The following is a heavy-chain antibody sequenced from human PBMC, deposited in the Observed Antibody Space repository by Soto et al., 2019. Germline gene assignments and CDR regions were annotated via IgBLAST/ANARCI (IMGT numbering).Heavy chain of an antibody. CDR3: ARSMFEYETTVTTPDFDY. V-gene: IGHV1-46*01. Sequence: GASVKVSCKASGYTFTSYYMHWVRQAPGQGLEWMGIINPSGGSTSYAQKFQGRVTMTRDTSTSTVYMELSSLRSEDTAVYYCARSMFEYETTVTTPDFDYWGQGTLVTVSS. D-gene: IGHD4-4*01. CDR2: INPSGGST. J-gene: IGHJ4*02. CDR1: GYTFTSYY.